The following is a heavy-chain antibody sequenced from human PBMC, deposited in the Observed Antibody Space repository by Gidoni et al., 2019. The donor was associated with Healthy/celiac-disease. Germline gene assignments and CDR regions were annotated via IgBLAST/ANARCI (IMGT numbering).Heavy chain of an antibody. J-gene: IGHJ5*02. CDR1: GGSISSYY. V-gene: IGHV4-59*01. D-gene: IGHD3-3*01. CDR3: ARWGRTIFGVVKGFDP. CDR2: IYYSGST. Sequence: VQLQESGPGLVKPSETLSVTCTVSGGSISSYYWSWIRQPPGKGLEWIGYIYYSGSTNYNPSLKRRVTISVDTSKNQFSLKLSSVTAADTAVYYCARWGRTIFGVVKGFDPWGQGTLVTVSS.